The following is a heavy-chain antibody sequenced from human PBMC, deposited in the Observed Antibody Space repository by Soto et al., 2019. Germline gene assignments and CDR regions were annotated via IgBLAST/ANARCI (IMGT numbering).Heavy chain of an antibody. Sequence: QVQLQQWGAGLLKPSETLSLTCAVYGGSFSGYYWNWIRQPPGQGLEWIGEINHSGSTNYNPSLKSRVTISVYSSKNEFSLKLSSVTAADTSVYYCARSHYDYVWGSYRYLFEYWGQGTLVTVS. J-gene: IGHJ4*02. CDR3: ARSHYDYVWGSYRYLFEY. CDR2: INHSGST. D-gene: IGHD3-16*02. CDR1: GGSFSGYY. V-gene: IGHV4-34*01.